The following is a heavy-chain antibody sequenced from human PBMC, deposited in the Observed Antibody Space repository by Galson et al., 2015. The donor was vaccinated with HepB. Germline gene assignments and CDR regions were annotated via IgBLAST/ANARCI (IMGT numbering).Heavy chain of an antibody. D-gene: IGHD7-27*01. V-gene: IGHV3-23*01. CDR2: ISGSGDSA. Sequence: SLRLSCAASGFTFSSYAMSWVRQAPGKGLEWVSLISGSGDSAYYADSVKGRFTISRDNSDNTLYLHMNSLRAEDTALYYCTKGYPYQLGIIVPPDSWGQGTLVTVSS. J-gene: IGHJ5*01. CDR3: TKGYPYQLGIIVPPDS. CDR1: GFTFSSYA.